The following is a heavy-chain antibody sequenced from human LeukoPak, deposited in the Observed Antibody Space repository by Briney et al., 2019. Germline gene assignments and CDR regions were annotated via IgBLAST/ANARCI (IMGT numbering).Heavy chain of an antibody. V-gene: IGHV3-21*04. CDR3: ARGTLPAAMIDYYYYGMDV. CDR2: ISSSSSYT. CDR1: GFTFTNYN. D-gene: IGHD2-2*01. J-gene: IGHJ6*02. Sequence: SGGSLRLSCAASGFTFTNYNMNWVRQAPGEGLEWVSSISSSSSYTNYADSVKGRFTISRDNAKNSLYLQMNSLRAEDTAVYYCARGTLPAAMIDYYYYGMDVWGQGTTVTVSS.